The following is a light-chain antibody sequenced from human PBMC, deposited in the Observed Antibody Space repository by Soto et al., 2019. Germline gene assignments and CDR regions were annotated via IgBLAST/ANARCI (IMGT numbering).Light chain of an antibody. CDR2: EVS. CDR3: CSYAGSSTYV. CDR1: SSDVGSYNL. V-gene: IGLV2-23*02. Sequence: SALTHPASVSGSPGQSITISCTGTSSDVGSYNLVSWYQQHPGKAPKPMIYEVSKRPSGVSNRFSGSKSGNTASLTISGLQAEDEADYYCCSYAGSSTYVFGTGTKVTVL. J-gene: IGLJ1*01.